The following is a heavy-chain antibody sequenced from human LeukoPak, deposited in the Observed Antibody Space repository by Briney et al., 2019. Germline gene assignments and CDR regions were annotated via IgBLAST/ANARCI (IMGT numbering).Heavy chain of an antibody. V-gene: IGHV3-21*01. CDR1: GYTFSSYS. Sequence: PGGSLRLSCAASGYTFSSYSMIGVRQAPGKGLEWVSSISSSSSYIYYADSVKGRFTISRHNAKNSLYLQMNSLRAEDTAVYYCARPYCSSTSCWGNYYYGMDVWGQGTTVTVSS. CDR2: ISSSSSYI. D-gene: IGHD2-2*01. J-gene: IGHJ6*02. CDR3: ARPYCSSTSCWGNYYYGMDV.